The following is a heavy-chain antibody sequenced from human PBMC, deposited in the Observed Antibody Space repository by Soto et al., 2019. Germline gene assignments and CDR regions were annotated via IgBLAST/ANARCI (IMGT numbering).Heavy chain of an antibody. CDR1: GYPFTSYY. D-gene: IGHD3-10*01. CDR3: AREGSGSYGMDV. Sequence: GASVKVSCKASGYPFTSYYIHWVRQAPGQGLEWMGIINPSGGSTSYAQKFQGRVTMTRDTSTSTVYMELSSLRSEDTAVYYCAREGSGSYGMDVWGQGTTVTVSS. J-gene: IGHJ6*02. V-gene: IGHV1-46*01. CDR2: INPSGGST.